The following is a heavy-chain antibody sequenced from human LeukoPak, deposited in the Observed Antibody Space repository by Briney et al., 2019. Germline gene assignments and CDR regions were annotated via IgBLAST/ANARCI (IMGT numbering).Heavy chain of an antibody. CDR2: IYTSGST. Sequence: SETLSLTCTVSGGSISSGSYYWSWIRQPAGKGLEWIGRIYTSGSTNYNPSLKSRVTISVDTSKNQFSLKLSSVTAADTAVYYCATSYSSGWYGYYYYYMDVWGKGTTVTVSS. CDR3: ATSYSSGWYGYYYYYMDV. J-gene: IGHJ6*03. CDR1: GGSISSGSYY. V-gene: IGHV4-61*02. D-gene: IGHD6-19*01.